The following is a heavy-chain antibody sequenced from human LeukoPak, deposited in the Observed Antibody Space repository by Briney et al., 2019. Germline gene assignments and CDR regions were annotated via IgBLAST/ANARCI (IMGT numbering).Heavy chain of an antibody. V-gene: IGHV3-23*01. CDR3: ARALRIYYYFDY. D-gene: IGHD1-26*01. J-gene: IGHJ4*02. CDR1: GFTFGDYV. CDR2: FSPSGGGT. Sequence: GGSLRLSCTASGFTFGDYVMSWVRQAPGKGLEWVSAFSPSGGGTYYADSVKGRFTISRDNSKNTLYLQMNSLRAEDTAVYYCARALRIYYYFDYWGQGTLVTVSS.